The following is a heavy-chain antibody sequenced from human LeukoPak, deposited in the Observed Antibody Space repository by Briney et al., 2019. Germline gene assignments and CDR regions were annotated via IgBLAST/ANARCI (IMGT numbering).Heavy chain of an antibody. CDR2: TYYRSKWYN. V-gene: IGHV6-1*01. J-gene: IGHJ5*02. CDR3: ARVLTGSSGGYYRWFDP. D-gene: IGHD1-26*01. CDR1: GDSFSSSSAA. Sequence: SQTLSLTCAISGDSFSSSSAAWSWIRQSPSRGLEWLGRTYYRSKWYNDYALSVKSRITINPDTSKNQFSLQLNSVTPEDTAVYYCARVLTGSSGGYYRWFDPWGQGTLVTVSS.